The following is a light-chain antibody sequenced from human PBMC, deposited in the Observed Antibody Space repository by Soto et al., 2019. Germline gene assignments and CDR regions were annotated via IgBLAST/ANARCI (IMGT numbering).Light chain of an antibody. CDR1: QSVSSTY. Sequence: EIVLTQSPGTLSLSPGERATLSCRASQSVSSTYLIWYQQKPGQAPRLLIYGASSRATGVPDRFSGGGSGTDFTLTISRLEPEDFAVYYCQQRSSWPWTFGQGTKVDIK. CDR2: GAS. CDR3: QQRSSWPWT. V-gene: IGKV3D-20*02. J-gene: IGKJ1*01.